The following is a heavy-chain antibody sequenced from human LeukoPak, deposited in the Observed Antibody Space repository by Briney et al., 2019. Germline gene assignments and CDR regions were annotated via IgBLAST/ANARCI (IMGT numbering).Heavy chain of an antibody. CDR2: IYTGGTT. CDR1: GFSVSSNY. CDR3: ARDKLGSGHSSDFDY. J-gene: IGHJ4*02. Sequence: PGGSLRLSCAASGFSVSSNYMNWVRQAPGKGLEWVSAIYTGGTTYYADSVKGRFTISRDNSKNTLYLQMSSLRAEDTAVYYCARDKLGSGHSSDFDYWGQGTLVTVSS. V-gene: IGHV3-66*02. D-gene: IGHD6-19*01.